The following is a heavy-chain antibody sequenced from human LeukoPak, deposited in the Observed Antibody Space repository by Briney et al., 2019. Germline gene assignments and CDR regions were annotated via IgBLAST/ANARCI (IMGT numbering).Heavy chain of an antibody. D-gene: IGHD3-22*01. J-gene: IGHJ4*02. Sequence: GASVKVSCKASGYTFTSYYMHWVRQAPGQGLEWMRIINPSGGSTTYAQKFQGRVTVTRDTSTSTVYMELSSLRSEDTAVYYCARALGYYDSSGYFDYWGQGTLVTVSS. CDR1: GYTFTSYY. CDR2: INPSGGST. V-gene: IGHV1-46*01. CDR3: ARALGYYDSSGYFDY.